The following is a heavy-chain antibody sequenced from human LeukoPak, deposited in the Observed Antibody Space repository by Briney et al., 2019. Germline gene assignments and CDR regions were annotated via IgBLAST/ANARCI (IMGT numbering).Heavy chain of an antibody. CDR2: IYSGGST. V-gene: IGHV3-53*01. Sequence: GGSLRLSCAASGFTVSSNYMSWVRQAPGKGLEWVSVIYSGGSTYYADSVKGRFTISRDNSKNTLYLQMNSLRAEGTAVYYCARDGYSGYDFSYWGQGTLVTVSS. CDR3: ARDGYSGYDFSY. CDR1: GFTVSSNY. D-gene: IGHD5-12*01. J-gene: IGHJ4*02.